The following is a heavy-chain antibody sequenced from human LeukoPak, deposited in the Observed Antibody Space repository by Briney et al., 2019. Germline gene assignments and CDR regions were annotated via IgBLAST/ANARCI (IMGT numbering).Heavy chain of an antibody. CDR2: IYYSGST. CDR3: ARDRDGYRQAFDP. CDR1: GGSISSYY. Sequence: SETLSLTCTVSGGSISSYYWSWLRQPPGKGLEWIGYIYYSGSTNYNPSLKSRVTISVDTSKNQFSLKLNSVTAADTAVYYCARDRDGYRQAFDPWGQGTLVTVFS. V-gene: IGHV4-59*01. J-gene: IGHJ5*02. D-gene: IGHD5-24*01.